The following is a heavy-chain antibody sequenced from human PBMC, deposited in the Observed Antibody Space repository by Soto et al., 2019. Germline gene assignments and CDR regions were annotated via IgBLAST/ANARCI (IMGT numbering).Heavy chain of an antibody. J-gene: IGHJ4*02. D-gene: IGHD2-15*01. CDR1: GGSFSGYY. CDR2: INHSGST. Sequence: QVQLQQWGAGLLKPSETLSLTCAVYGGSFSGYYWSWIRQPPGKGLEWIGEINHSGSTNYNPSLQSRVTISVDTSKNQFSLKLSSVTAADTAVYYCARGRSGGSCYSVFTSCGLTFDYWGQGTLVTVSS. V-gene: IGHV4-34*01. CDR3: ARGRSGGSCYSVFTSCGLTFDY.